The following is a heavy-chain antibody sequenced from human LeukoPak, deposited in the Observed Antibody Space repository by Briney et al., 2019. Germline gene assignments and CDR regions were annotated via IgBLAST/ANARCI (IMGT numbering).Heavy chain of an antibody. Sequence: GGSLRLSCEVSEFTVSSNYMSWVRQAPGTGPEWVSIIYSDGRTYYTDSVKGRFTISRDNSKNTLYMQMNSLRAEDTAVYYCARSIPATGTRNPFYYFDFWGQGTLVTVSS. D-gene: IGHD6-13*01. V-gene: IGHV3-53*01. CDR1: EFTVSSNY. CDR2: IYSDGRT. J-gene: IGHJ4*02. CDR3: ARSIPATGTRNPFYYFDF.